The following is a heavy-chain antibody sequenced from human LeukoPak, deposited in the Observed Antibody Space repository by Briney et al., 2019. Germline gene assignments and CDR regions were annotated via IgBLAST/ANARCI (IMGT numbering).Heavy chain of an antibody. CDR1: WFIFGNEW. D-gene: IGHD6-13*01. J-gene: IGHJ4*02. V-gene: IGHV3-15*01. CDR2: ISTKKEGQTT. Sequence: GGALRLSRAASWFIFGNEWARWVRQAPGKGLEWVGRISTKKEGQTTDYGAPVKGRFLISRDDSKNTVYLQMDSLKTDDTGVYFCTRGHYSSLWGQGTQVTVSA. CDR3: TRGHYSSL.